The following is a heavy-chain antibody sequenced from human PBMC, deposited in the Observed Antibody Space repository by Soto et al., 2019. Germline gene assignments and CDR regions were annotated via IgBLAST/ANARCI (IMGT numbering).Heavy chain of an antibody. J-gene: IGHJ3*02. Sequence: GGSLRLSCTASGFTFNSYAMHWVRQAPGKGLEWVAVISYDGSNKYYADSVKGRFTISRDNSKNTLYLQMNSLRAEDTAVYYCARYGSYSAFDIWGQGTMVTVSS. CDR1: GFTFNSYA. V-gene: IGHV3-30-3*01. CDR3: ARYGSYSAFDI. D-gene: IGHD1-26*01. CDR2: ISYDGSNK.